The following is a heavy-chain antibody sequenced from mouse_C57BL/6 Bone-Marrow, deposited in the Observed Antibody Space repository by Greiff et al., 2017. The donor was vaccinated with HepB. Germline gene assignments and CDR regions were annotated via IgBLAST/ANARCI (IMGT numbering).Heavy chain of an antibody. D-gene: IGHD2-1*01. V-gene: IGHV7-3*01. Sequence: DVQLVESGGGLVQPGGSLSLSCAASGFTFTDYYMSWVRQPPGKALEWLGFIRNKANGYTTEYSASVKGRFTISRDNSQSILYLQMNALRAEDSATYYCARSHYGNYVRYYAMDYWGQGTSVTVSS. J-gene: IGHJ4*01. CDR3: ARSHYGNYVRYYAMDY. CDR1: GFTFTDYY. CDR2: IRNKANGYTT.